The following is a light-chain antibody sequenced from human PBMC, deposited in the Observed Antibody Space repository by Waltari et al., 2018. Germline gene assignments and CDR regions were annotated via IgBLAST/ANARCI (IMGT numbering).Light chain of an antibody. CDR2: GAS. V-gene: IGKV3-15*01. CDR3: QQYNNWPQGDT. Sequence: EIVMTQSPATLSVFPGERATLSCRASQSVSTNLAWYQQKPGQAPRLLIYGASTRASGIPARFSGSWSGTEFTLTISSLQPEDFAVYYCQQYNNWPQGDTFGQGTKLEIK. CDR1: QSVSTN. J-gene: IGKJ2*01.